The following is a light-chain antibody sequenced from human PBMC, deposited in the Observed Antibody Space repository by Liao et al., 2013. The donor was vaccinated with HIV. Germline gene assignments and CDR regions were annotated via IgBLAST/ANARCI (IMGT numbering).Light chain of an antibody. CDR1: NIGGKT. J-gene: IGLJ3*02. CDR3: QTWDSSTVV. CDR2: YDD. V-gene: IGLV3-21*01. Sequence: SYELSQPPSVSVAPGKTARITCGGNNIGGKTVHWYQQKPGQAPVLVIYYDDARPSGIPERFSGSNSGNTATLTITGTQALDEADYYCQTWDSSTVVFGGGTKLTVL.